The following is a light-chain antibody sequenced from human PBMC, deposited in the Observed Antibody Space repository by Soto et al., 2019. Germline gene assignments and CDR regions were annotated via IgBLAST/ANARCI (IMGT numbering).Light chain of an antibody. CDR2: EVS. CDR3: SSYTSSSTYV. J-gene: IGLJ1*01. Sequence: QSALTQPPSASGSPGQSVTISCTGAGTDVGQYNYVSWYQQYPGKAPKLMIYEVSNRPSGVSNRFSGSKSGNTASLTISGLQAEDEADYYCSSYTSSSTYVFGTGTKLTVL. V-gene: IGLV2-14*01. CDR1: GTDVGQYNY.